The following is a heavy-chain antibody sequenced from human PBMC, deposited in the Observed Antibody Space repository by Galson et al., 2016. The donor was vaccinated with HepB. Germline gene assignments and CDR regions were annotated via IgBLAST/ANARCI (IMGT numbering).Heavy chain of an antibody. J-gene: IGHJ5*02. CDR3: ARTYPTGLFDP. Sequence: SLRLSCAASGFPFSSYGMHWVRQAPGKGLEWVGFIWYDGSNNFYEDSVKGRFTISRDNSKNTLYLQMNSLRAEDTSVYYCARTYPTGLFDPWGQGTLVTVSS. CDR1: GFPFSSYG. V-gene: IGHV3-33*01. D-gene: IGHD3-10*01. CDR2: IWYDGSNN.